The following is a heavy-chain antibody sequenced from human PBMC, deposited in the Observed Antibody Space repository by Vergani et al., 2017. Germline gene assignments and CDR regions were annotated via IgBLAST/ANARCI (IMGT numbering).Heavy chain of an antibody. Sequence: QVQLVQSGAEVKKPGASVKVSCKASGYTFTSYGISWVRQAPGQGLEWMGWISAYNGNTNYAQKLQGRVTMTTDTSTSTAYMEMRSLRSDDTAVYYCARDLDPVDCTNGVCQDYWGQGTLVTVSS. CDR3: ARDLDPVDCTNGVCQDY. V-gene: IGHV1-18*01. J-gene: IGHJ4*02. D-gene: IGHD2-8*01. CDR1: GYTFTSYG. CDR2: ISAYNGNT.